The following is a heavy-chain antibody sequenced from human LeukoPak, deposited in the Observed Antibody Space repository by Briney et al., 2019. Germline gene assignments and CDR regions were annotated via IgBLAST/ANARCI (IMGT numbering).Heavy chain of an antibody. CDR3: ARKRVPAAIGDYYYYGMDV. V-gene: IGHV1-2*02. D-gene: IGHD2-2*01. J-gene: IGHJ6*02. Sequence: ASVKVSCKASGYTFTGYHMHWVRQAPGQGLEWMGWINPNSGGTNYAQKFQGRVTMTRDTSISTAYMELSRLRSDDTAVYYCARKRVPAAIGDYYYYGMDVWGQGTTVTVSS. CDR2: INPNSGGT. CDR1: GYTFTGYH.